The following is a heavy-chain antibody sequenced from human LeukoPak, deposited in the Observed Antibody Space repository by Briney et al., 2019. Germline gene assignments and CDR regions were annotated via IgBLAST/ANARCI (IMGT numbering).Heavy chain of an antibody. CDR2: INPSGGSA. J-gene: IGHJ4*02. CDR3: ARGSDCSGGSCYSDSLFFDY. V-gene: IGHV1-46*01. Sequence: ASVKVSCKASGYTFTSYYMHWVRQAPGQGLEWMGIINPSGGSASYAQMFQGRVTMTRDTSTSTVYMELSSLRSEDTAVYYCARGSDCSGGSCYSDSLFFDYWGQGTLVTVSS. D-gene: IGHD2-15*01. CDR1: GYTFTSYY.